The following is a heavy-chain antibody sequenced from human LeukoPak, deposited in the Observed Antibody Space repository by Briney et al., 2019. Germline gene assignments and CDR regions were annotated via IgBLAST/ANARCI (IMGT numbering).Heavy chain of an antibody. V-gene: IGHV4-59*01. D-gene: IGHD2-2*03. J-gene: IGHJ6*02. CDR2: IYYSGST. Sequence: SETLSLTCTVSGDSMKNYYWIWIRQSPGKGLEWIGYIYYSGSTYYNPSLKSRVTMSVDTSKKQFSLKLSFVTAADTAVYYCARAGYCSSTSCQWVPLVWGQRTTVTVSS. CDR1: GDSMKNYY. CDR3: ARAGYCSSTSCQWVPLV.